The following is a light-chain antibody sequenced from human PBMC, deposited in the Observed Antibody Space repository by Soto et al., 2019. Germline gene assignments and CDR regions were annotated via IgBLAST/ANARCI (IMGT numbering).Light chain of an antibody. CDR2: DAS. CDR1: QSVSSY. J-gene: IGKJ1*01. V-gene: IGKV3-11*01. CDR3: QQRSNWPIT. Sequence: EIVLTQSPATLSLSPGESATLSCRASQSVSSYLAWYQQKPGQAPRLLIYDASNRATGIPARFSGSGSGTDFTLTISSLEPEDFAVYYCQQRSNWPITFGQGTKVDI.